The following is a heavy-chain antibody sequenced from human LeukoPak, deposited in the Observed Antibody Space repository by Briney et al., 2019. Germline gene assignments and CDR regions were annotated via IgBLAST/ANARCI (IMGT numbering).Heavy chain of an antibody. D-gene: IGHD2-2*01. CDR2: ISAYNGNT. Sequence: ASVKVSCKASGYTFTSCGISWVRQAPGQGLEWMGWISAYNGNTNYAQKLQGRVTMTTDTSTSTAYMELRSLRSDDTAVYYCARDRCSSTSCYDLDYYYGMDVWGQGTTVTVSS. V-gene: IGHV1-18*01. CDR1: GYTFTSCG. J-gene: IGHJ6*02. CDR3: ARDRCSSTSCYDLDYYYGMDV.